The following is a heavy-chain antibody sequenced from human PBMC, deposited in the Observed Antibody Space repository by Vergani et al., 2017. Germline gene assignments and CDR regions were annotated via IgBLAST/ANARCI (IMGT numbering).Heavy chain of an antibody. V-gene: IGHV7-4-1*02. CDR2: INSNSGNP. Sequence: QVQLVQSGSEVKKPGASVKVSCRASGYTFTNYALNWVRQAPGQGLEWMGLINSNSGNPTYAQGFKGRFVFSLDSSVSTSYLQINSLQPEDTAVYYCVRTRSGSCTGGGCYSGWFDPWGQGTLVTVSS. CDR1: GYTFTNYA. J-gene: IGHJ5*02. CDR3: VRTRSGSCTGGGCYSGWFDP. D-gene: IGHD2-15*01.